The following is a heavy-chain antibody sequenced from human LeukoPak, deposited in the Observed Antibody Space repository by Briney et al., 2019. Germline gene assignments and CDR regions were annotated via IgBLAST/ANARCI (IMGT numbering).Heavy chain of an antibody. CDR3: TGNYYGSGSCADFDY. J-gene: IGHJ4*02. D-gene: IGHD3-10*01. V-gene: IGHV3-7*03. Sequence: GGSLRLSCAASGFTFSSYWMSWVRQAPGKGLEWVANIKQDGSEKYYVDSVKGRFTISRDNAKNSLCLQMNSLRAEDTAVYYCTGNYYGSGSCADFDYWGQGTLVTVSS. CDR1: GFTFSSYW. CDR2: IKQDGSEK.